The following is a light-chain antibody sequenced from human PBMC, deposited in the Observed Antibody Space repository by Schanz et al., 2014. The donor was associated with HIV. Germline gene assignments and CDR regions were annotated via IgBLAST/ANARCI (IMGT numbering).Light chain of an antibody. J-gene: IGLJ3*02. CDR2: EVT. CDR3: SSYAGSNTWV. Sequence: QSVLTQPPSVSGAPGQRVTISCTGSSSNIGAGYDVHWYQQLPGTAPKLLIYEVTKWPSGVPDRFSGSKSGNTASLTVSGLQAEDEADYYCSSYAGSNTWVLGGGTKLTVL. V-gene: IGLV1-40*01. CDR1: SSNIGAGYD.